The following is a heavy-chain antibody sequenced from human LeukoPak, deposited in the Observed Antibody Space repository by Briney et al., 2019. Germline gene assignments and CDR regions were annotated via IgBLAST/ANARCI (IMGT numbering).Heavy chain of an antibody. CDR1: GGSISSYY. D-gene: IGHD2-2*01. J-gene: IGHJ4*02. Sequence: SETLSLTFTVSGGSISSYYWSWIRQPPGKGLEWIGYIYYSGSTNYNPSLKSRVTISVDTSKNQFTLKLSSVTAADTAVYYCARMGYCSSTSCYVGDFDYWGQGTLVAVSS. CDR2: IYYSGST. CDR3: ARMGYCSSTSCYVGDFDY. V-gene: IGHV4-59*01.